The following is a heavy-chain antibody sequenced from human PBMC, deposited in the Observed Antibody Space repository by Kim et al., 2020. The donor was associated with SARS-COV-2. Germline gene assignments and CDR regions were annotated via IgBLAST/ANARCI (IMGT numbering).Heavy chain of an antibody. CDR2: IRSSGSTI. J-gene: IGHJ6*02. Sequence: GGSLRLSCAASGFTFSSYEMNWVRQAPGKGLEWVAYIRSSGSTIYYADSVKGRFTISRDNAKNSLYLQMNSLRAEDTAVYYCARDDQWELGYYYGMDVCGHGTTVTVSS. CDR1: GFTFSSYE. CDR3: ARDDQWELGYYYGMDV. D-gene: IGHD1-26*01. V-gene: IGHV3-48*03.